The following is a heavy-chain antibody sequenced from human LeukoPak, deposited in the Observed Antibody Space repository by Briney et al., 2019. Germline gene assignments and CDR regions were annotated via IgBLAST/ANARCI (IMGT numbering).Heavy chain of an antibody. CDR1: GFTFSSYS. CDR3: GRDWKLDY. D-gene: IGHD1-1*01. J-gene: IGHJ4*02. Sequence: GGSLRLSCAASGFTFSSYSMNWVRQAPGKGLEWVSAISDNGGDTKYAESVKGRFTISRDNSRNRLYLQMNSLRVEDTAIYYCGRDWKLDYWGQGILVTVSS. CDR2: ISDNGGDT. V-gene: IGHV3-23*01.